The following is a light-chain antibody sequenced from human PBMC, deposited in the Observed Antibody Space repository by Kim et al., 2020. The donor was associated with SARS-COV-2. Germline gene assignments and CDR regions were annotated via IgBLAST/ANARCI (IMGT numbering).Light chain of an antibody. J-gene: IGLJ2*01. V-gene: IGLV2-18*02. CDR2: DVS. CDR1: SSDVGSYSR. Sequence: GQSVTISCTGTSSDVGSYSRVSWYQQPPGTAPKLMIYDVSTRPSGVPDRFSGSKSANTASLTISGLQGDDEADYYCTSKTVSGTLVFGGGTQLTVL. CDR3: TSKTVSGTLV.